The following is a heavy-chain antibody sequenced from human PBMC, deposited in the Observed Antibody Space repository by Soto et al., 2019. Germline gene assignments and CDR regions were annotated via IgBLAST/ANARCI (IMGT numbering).Heavy chain of an antibody. V-gene: IGHV1-18*04. J-gene: IGHJ4*02. CDR3: ARDFYPLAYYFDY. CDR1: GYTFINHC. Sequence: ASVKVSCKTSGYTFINHCISWVRQAPGQGLGWMGWVSGHDGNTKYAQKFKGRVTMTTETSTSTAYMELRSLTSDDTAMYFCARDFYPLAYYFDYWGQGTLVTVSS. CDR2: VSGHDGNT.